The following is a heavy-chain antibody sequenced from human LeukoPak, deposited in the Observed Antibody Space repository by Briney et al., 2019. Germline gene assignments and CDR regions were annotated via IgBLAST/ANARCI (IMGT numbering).Heavy chain of an antibody. CDR1: GFTFSDAW. D-gene: IGHD1-1*01. CDR3: TTHDPTNRS. Sequence: GGSLRLSCAASGFTFSDAWMSWVRQAPGKGLEWVGRIKKKYDGETTDYAAPVKGRFTISRDDSQNTLYLQMNSLKTEDTAMYYCTTHDPTNRSWGQGTLVTVSS. CDR2: IKKKYDGETT. V-gene: IGHV3-15*01. J-gene: IGHJ4*02.